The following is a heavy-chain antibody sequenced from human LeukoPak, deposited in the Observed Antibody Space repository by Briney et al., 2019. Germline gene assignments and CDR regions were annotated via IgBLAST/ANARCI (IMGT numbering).Heavy chain of an antibody. J-gene: IGHJ6*02. CDR3: ARVGYTSYYYYGMDV. CDR1: GFTVSSNY. Sequence: QTGGSLRLSCAASGFTVSSNYMSWVRQAPGKGLEWVSVIYSGGSTYYADSVKGRFTISRDNSKNTLYLQMGSLRAEDMAVYYCARVGYTSYYYYGMDVWGQGTTVTVSS. CDR2: IYSGGST. D-gene: IGHD6-13*01. V-gene: IGHV3-53*05.